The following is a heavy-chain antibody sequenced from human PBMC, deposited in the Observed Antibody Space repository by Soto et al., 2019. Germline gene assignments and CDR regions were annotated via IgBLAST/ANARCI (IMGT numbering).Heavy chain of an antibody. D-gene: IGHD3-10*01. J-gene: IGHJ4*02. Sequence: ASVKVSCKASGYTFTSYAMHWVRQAPGQRLEWMGWINAGNGNTKYSQKFQDRVTITRDTSASTAYMELSSLRSEDTAVYYCARNMVRGVIISHPSDYWGQGTLVTVSS. CDR2: INAGNGNT. CDR3: ARNMVRGVIISHPSDY. V-gene: IGHV1-3*01. CDR1: GYTFTSYA.